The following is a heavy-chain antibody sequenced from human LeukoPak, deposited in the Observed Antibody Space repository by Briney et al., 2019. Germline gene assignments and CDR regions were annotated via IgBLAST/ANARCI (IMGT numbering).Heavy chain of an antibody. CDR3: VRGSRIAAAMDY. Sequence: PSETLSLTCTVSGGAISSGDYYWSWIRQPPRKGLDWIGYIYYSGNTYYNPSLKSRATISVDTSKNQFSLKLSSVTAADTAVYYCVRGSRIAAAMDYWGQGALVTVSS. D-gene: IGHD6-13*01. V-gene: IGHV4-30-4*01. CDR1: GGAISSGDYY. CDR2: IYYSGNT. J-gene: IGHJ4*02.